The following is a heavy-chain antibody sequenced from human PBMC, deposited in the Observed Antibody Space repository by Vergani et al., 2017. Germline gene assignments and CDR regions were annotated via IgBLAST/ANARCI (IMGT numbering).Heavy chain of an antibody. J-gene: IGHJ3*01. Sequence: VQLVESGGGLVKPGGSLRLSCTASGFTFSNYRMEGGRHAPGRGLMWVSRINSDGDSTSYPDSVKGRFTISRHNAKNTLYLQMDRLRAADTAVYYCAREYSSTSGSSFDFWGKGTKVTVPS. V-gene: IGHV3-74*01. D-gene: IGHD2-2*01. CDR1: GFTFSNYR. CDR2: INSDGDST. CDR3: AREYSSTSGSSFDF.